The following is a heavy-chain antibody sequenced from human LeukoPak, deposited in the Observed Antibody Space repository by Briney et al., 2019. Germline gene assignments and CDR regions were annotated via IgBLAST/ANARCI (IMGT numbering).Heavy chain of an antibody. Sequence: PSETLSLTCTVSGGSISNYYWSWVRQPPGKGLEWIGYIYYSGSTTYNPSLKSRVTISVDTSKNQFSLKLSSVTAADTAVYYCARRTYFDLCGRGTLVTVSS. J-gene: IGHJ2*01. CDR3: ARRTYFDL. CDR2: IYYSGST. V-gene: IGHV4-59*08. CDR1: GGSISNYY.